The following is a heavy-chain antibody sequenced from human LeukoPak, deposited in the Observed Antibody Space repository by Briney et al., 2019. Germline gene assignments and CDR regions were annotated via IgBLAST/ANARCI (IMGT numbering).Heavy chain of an antibody. V-gene: IGHV4-34*01. CDR3: ARGWCGSTSCPPTTDLYGMDV. CDR2: INHSGST. CDR1: GGSFSGYY. D-gene: IGHD2-2*01. J-gene: IGHJ6*04. Sequence: SETLSLTCAVYGGSFSGYYWSWIRQPPGKGLEWIGEINHSGSTNYNPSLKSRVTISVDTSKNQFSLKLSSVTAADTAVYYCARGWCGSTSCPPTTDLYGMDVWGKGTTVTVSS.